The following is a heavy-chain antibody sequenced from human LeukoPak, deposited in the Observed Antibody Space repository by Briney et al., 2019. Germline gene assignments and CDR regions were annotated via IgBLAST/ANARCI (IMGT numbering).Heavy chain of an antibody. Sequence: KPSGTLSLTCAVSGGSISSSNWWSWVRQPPGKGLEWIGEIYHSGSTNYNPSLKSRVTISVDTSKNQFSLKLSSVTAADTAVYYCARLGYCSSTSCSSNFQHWGQGTLVTVSS. J-gene: IGHJ1*01. V-gene: IGHV4-4*02. CDR3: ARLGYCSSTSCSSNFQH. D-gene: IGHD2-2*01. CDR1: GGSISSSNW. CDR2: IYHSGST.